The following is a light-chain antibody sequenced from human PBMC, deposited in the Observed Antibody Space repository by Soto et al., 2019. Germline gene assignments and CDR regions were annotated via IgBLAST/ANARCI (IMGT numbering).Light chain of an antibody. V-gene: IGKV1-39*01. J-gene: IGKJ5*01. CDR1: QTIDSY. CDR2: AAS. Sequence: DIQLTQSPPSLSATVGDRVTITCRASQTIDSYLNWFQQKPSMAPKLLIYAASKLQSGVPSRFRGSGSGTDFTLTIDTLQPDDFASYYCQQTRSGITFGQGTRLEI. CDR3: QQTRSGIT.